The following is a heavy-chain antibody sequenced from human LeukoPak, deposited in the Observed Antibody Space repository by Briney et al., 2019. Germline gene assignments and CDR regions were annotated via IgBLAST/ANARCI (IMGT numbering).Heavy chain of an antibody. Sequence: SETLSLTCTVSGGSISSSSYYWGWIRQPPGKGLEWIGSIYYSGSTYYNPSLKSRVTISVDTSKNQFSLKLSSVTAADTAVYCCARLRHPNYWGQGTLVTVSS. CDR1: GGSISSSSYY. CDR2: IYYSGST. J-gene: IGHJ4*02. CDR3: ARLRHPNY. V-gene: IGHV4-39*01.